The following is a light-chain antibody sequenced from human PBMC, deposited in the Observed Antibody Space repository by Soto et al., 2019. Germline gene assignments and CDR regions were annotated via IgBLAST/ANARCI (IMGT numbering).Light chain of an antibody. CDR1: SSDVGGYNY. CDR2: DVS. V-gene: IGLV2-14*01. Sequence: QSALTQPASVSGSPGQSITISCTGTSSDVGGYNYVSWYQQHPGKAPKLMIYDVSNRPSGVSNRFSGSKSGNTASLTISGLQADDEADYYCSSYTSSTWVFGGGTKVTVL. CDR3: SSYTSSTWV. J-gene: IGLJ2*01.